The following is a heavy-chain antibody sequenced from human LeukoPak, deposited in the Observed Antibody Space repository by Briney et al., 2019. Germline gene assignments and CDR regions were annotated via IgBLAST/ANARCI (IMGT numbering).Heavy chain of an antibody. CDR2: ISSSSSYI. Sequence: GGSLRLSCAASGFPFSSYSMNWVRQAPGKGLEWVSSISSSSSYIYYADSVKGRFTISRDNTKNSLYLQMNSLRAEDTAVYYCAKDGAPYCSGGTCYSAADYWGQGTLVTASS. D-gene: IGHD2-15*01. CDR3: AKDGAPYCSGGTCYSAADY. CDR1: GFPFSSYS. J-gene: IGHJ4*02. V-gene: IGHV3-21*01.